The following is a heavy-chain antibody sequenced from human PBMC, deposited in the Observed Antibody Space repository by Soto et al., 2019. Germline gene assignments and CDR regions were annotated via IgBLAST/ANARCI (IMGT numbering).Heavy chain of an antibody. CDR1: GFTFSSHG. D-gene: IGHD5-12*01. Sequence: QVQVVESGGGVVQPGRSLRLSCAASGFTFSSHGMHWVRQAPGKGLEWVALVWYDGRNKDYADSVKGRFTISRDNSKNTLYLQMNSLGDEDTAVYYCVRAAGYSGNDYVYYYGMDVWGQGTTVTVSS. V-gene: IGHV3-33*01. J-gene: IGHJ6*02. CDR3: VRAAGYSGNDYVYYYGMDV. CDR2: VWYDGRNK.